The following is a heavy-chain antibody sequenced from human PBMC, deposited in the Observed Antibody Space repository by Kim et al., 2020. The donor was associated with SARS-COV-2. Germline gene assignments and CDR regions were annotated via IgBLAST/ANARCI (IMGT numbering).Heavy chain of an antibody. CDR3: ARDSNTWYHYYFDY. CDR2: ISGSGGST. Sequence: GGSLRLSCAASGFTFNNYAMNWVRQVPGKGLEWVSAISGSGGSTFYADSVKGRFTISRDNSRDTLYLQMNSLRAEDTALYYCARDSNTWYHYYFDYWGQGTLVTVSS. V-gene: IGHV3-23*01. CDR1: GFTFNNYA. D-gene: IGHD6-13*01. J-gene: IGHJ4*02.